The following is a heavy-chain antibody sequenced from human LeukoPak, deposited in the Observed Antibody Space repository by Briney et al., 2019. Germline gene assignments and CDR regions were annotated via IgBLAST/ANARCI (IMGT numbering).Heavy chain of an antibody. Sequence: ASVKVSCKASGYTFTGYYMHWVRQAPGQGLEWMGWINPNSGGTNYAQKFQGRVTMTRDTSISTAYMELSRLRSDDTAVYYCARDAYYYDSSGYYYYYYYMDVWGKGTTVTVSS. CDR2: INPNSGGT. J-gene: IGHJ6*03. CDR3: ARDAYYYDSSGYYYYYYYMDV. CDR1: GYTFTGYY. D-gene: IGHD3-22*01. V-gene: IGHV1-2*02.